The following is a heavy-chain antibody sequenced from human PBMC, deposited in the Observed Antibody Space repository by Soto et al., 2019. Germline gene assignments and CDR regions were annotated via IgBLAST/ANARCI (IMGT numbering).Heavy chain of an antibody. Sequence: GGSLRLSCAASGFTFSSYAMHWVRQAPGKGLEWVAVIPYDGSNKYYADSVKGRFTISRDNSKNTLYLQMNSLRAEDTAVYYCARDPSGIAVTFDYWGQGTLVTVSS. CDR3: ARDPSGIAVTFDY. CDR1: GFTFSSYA. J-gene: IGHJ4*02. V-gene: IGHV3-30-3*01. D-gene: IGHD6-19*01. CDR2: IPYDGSNK.